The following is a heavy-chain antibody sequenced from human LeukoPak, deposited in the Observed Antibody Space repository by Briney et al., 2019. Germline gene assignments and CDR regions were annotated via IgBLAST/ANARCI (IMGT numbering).Heavy chain of an antibody. Sequence: SETLSLTCTVSGGSVNSGSYYWSWLRQPPGKGLEWIGYIYYSGSINYNPSLKSRVTISVDTSKNQFSLKLSSVTAADTAVYYCARVVVVSAAGYYFDYWGQGTLVTVSS. CDR1: GGSVNSGSYY. J-gene: IGHJ4*02. CDR3: ARVVVVSAAGYYFDY. CDR2: IYYSGSI. D-gene: IGHD2-2*01. V-gene: IGHV4-61*01.